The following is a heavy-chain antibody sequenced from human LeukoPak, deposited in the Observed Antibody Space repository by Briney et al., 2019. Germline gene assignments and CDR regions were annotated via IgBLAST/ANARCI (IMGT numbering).Heavy chain of an antibody. J-gene: IGHJ5*02. CDR1: GGSVSSGSYY. CDR2: IYYSGST. Sequence: SETLSLTCTVSGGSVSSGSYYWSWIRQPPGKGLEWIGYIYYSGSTNLNPSLKSRVTISVDTSKNQFSLKLSSVTAADTAVYYCARGEDGWFDPWGQGTLVTVSS. CDR3: ARGEDGWFDP. V-gene: IGHV4-61*01.